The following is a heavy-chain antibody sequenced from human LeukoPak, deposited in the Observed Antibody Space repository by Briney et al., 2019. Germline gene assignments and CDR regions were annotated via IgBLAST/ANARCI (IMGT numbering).Heavy chain of an antibody. CDR2: ISGSGGST. V-gene: IGHV3-23*01. D-gene: IGHD3-3*01. CDR3: AKGSITIFGVENNWFDP. CDR1: GFTFSSYA. J-gene: IGHJ5*02. Sequence: PGGSLRLSCAASGFTFSSYAMSWVSQAPGKGLEWVSAISGSGGSTYYADSVKGRFTISRDNSKNTLYLQMNSLRAEDTAVYYCAKGSITIFGVENNWFDPWGQGTLVTVSS.